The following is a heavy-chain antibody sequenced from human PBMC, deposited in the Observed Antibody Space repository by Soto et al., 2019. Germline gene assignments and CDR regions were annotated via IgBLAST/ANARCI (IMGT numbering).Heavy chain of an antibody. D-gene: IGHD3-10*01. V-gene: IGHV3-15*01. Sequence: GGSLRLSCAASRFTFSNAWMSWVRQAPGKGLEWVGRIKSKTDGGTTDYAAPVKGRFTISRDDSKNTLYLQMNSLKTEDTAVYYCTTDLLQVLWFGELRNYGMDVWGQGTTVTVSS. CDR1: RFTFSNAW. CDR2: IKSKTDGGTT. CDR3: TTDLLQVLWFGELRNYGMDV. J-gene: IGHJ6*02.